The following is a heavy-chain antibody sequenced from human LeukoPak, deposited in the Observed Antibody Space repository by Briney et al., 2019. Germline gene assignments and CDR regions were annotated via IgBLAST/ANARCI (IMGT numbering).Heavy chain of an antibody. J-gene: IGHJ6*03. V-gene: IGHV4-34*01. D-gene: IGHD3-16*01. CDR2: INHSGST. CDR1: GGSFSGYY. CDR3: ASLGTRPYYYYYYMDV. Sequence: SETLSLTCAVYGGSFSGYYWSWIRQPPGKGLEWIGEINHSGSTNYNPSLKSRVTISVDTSKNQFSLKLSSVTAADTAVYYCASLGTRPYYYYYYMDVWGKGTTVTVSS.